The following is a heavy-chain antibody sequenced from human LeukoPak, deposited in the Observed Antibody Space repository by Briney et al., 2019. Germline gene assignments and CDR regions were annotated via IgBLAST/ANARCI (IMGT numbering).Heavy chain of an antibody. J-gene: IGHJ4*02. CDR2: IKDGGSGS. CDR3: ARVEGYGWFESGN. V-gene: IGHV3-7*03. Sequence: GGSLRLSCAASGFAFNRFWMSWIRRAPGKGLEWVATIKDGGSGSFYVDSVEGRFSISRDDAKNLLYLQMNNLRDEDSAHYYCARVEGYGWFESGNWDQGTPVTVSS. CDR1: GFAFNRFW. D-gene: IGHD6-19*01.